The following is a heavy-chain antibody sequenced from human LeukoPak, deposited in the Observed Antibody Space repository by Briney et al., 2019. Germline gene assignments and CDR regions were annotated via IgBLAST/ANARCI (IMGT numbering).Heavy chain of an antibody. CDR1: GFTFSSYS. CDR3: ARGINYYGSA. CDR2: IYSGGST. D-gene: IGHD3-10*01. Sequence: GGSLRLSCAASGFTFSSYSMNWVRQAPGKGPGWVSVIYSGGSTYYADSVKGRFTISRDNSKNTLYLQMNSLRAEDTAVYYCARGINYYGSAWGQGTLVTVSS. V-gene: IGHV3-66*01. J-gene: IGHJ5*02.